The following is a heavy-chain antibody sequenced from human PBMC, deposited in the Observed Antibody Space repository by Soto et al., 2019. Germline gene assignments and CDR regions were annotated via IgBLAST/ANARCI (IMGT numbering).Heavy chain of an antibody. CDR3: AKEGTRASFDY. V-gene: IGHV3-30*18. Sequence: LRLSCAASGFTFSTRNIHWVRQAPGKWLEWVAVLSYDGGTEYYANSVKGRFSISRDNSKNTLYLQMNGLRAEDTSVYYCAKEGTRASFDYWGQGTLVTVSS. CDR1: GFTFSTRN. J-gene: IGHJ4*02. CDR2: LSYDGGTE.